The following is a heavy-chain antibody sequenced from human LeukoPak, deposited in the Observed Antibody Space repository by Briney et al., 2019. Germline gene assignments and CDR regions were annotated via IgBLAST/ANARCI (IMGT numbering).Heavy chain of an antibody. J-gene: IGHJ5*02. CDR1: GYSISSGYY. D-gene: IGHD4-11*01. V-gene: IGHV4-38-2*02. CDR3: AKSNAWDWFDP. Sequence: SETLSLTCTVSGYSISSGYYWGWIRQPPGKGLEWTGSIDHSGSTYYNPSLKSRITISVDTSNNQFSLNLSSVTAADTAVYYCAKSNAWDWFDPWGQGTLVTVSS. CDR2: IDHSGST.